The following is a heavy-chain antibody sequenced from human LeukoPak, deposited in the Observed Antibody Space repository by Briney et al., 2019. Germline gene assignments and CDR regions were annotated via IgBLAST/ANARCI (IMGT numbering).Heavy chain of an antibody. Sequence: PGGSLRLSCAASGFTFSSYAMHWVRQAPGKGLEWVAVISYDGSNKYYADSVKGRFTISRDNSKNTLYLQMNSLRAEDTAVYYCARDGRDGYIAKFYFDYWGQGTLVTVSS. CDR3: ARDGRDGYIAKFYFDY. V-gene: IGHV3-30*04. J-gene: IGHJ4*02. CDR2: ISYDGSNK. CDR1: GFTFSSYA. D-gene: IGHD5-24*01.